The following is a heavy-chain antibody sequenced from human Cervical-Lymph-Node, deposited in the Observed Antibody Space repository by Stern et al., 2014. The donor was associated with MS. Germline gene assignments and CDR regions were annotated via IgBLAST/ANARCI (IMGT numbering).Heavy chain of an antibody. D-gene: IGHD6-19*01. CDR3: ARHISSGWYQASDAFDI. Sequence: EVQLVQSGAEVKKPGASLKISCKGSGYSFTSYWIGWVRQMPGKGLEWMGIIYPGDSDTRYSPSFQGQVTISADKSISTAYLQWSSLKASDTAMYYCARHISSGWYQASDAFDIWGQGTMVTVSS. V-gene: IGHV5-51*01. CDR1: GYSFTSYW. CDR2: IYPGDSDT. J-gene: IGHJ3*02.